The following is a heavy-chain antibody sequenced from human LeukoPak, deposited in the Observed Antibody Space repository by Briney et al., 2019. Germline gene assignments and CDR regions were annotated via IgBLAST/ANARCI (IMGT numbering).Heavy chain of an antibody. CDR2: INSDGSST. CDR1: GFTFSSYW. J-gene: IGHJ4*02. D-gene: IGHD3-22*01. Sequence: PGGSLRLSCEASGFTFSSYWMHWVRQAPGKGLVWVSRINSDGSSTSYADSVKGRFTISRDNAKNTMYLQMNSLRAEDTAVYYCARLHRGTSMIVGVNYFDYWGQGTLVTVSS. V-gene: IGHV3-74*01. CDR3: ARLHRGTSMIVGVNYFDY.